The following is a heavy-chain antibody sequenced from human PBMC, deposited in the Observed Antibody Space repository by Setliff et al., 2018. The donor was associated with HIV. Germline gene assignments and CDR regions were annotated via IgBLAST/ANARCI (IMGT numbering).Heavy chain of an antibody. Sequence: GGSLRLSCAASGFTFSSYWIHWVRQAPGKGLVWVSRISADGSDTSYADSVKGRFTISRDNAKNSLYLQMNSLRAEDTAVYYCAKAFSKLLIDYWGQGTLVTVSS. V-gene: IGHV3-74*01. CDR3: AKAFSKLLIDY. CDR2: ISADGSDT. D-gene: IGHD2-15*01. J-gene: IGHJ4*02. CDR1: GFTFSSYW.